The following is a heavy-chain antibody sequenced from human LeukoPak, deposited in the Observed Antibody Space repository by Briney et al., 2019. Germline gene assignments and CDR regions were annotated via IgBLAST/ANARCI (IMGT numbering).Heavy chain of an antibody. J-gene: IGHJ4*02. D-gene: IGHD6-19*01. CDR3: ARQREVPKWLDFDY. CDR2: IYYSGST. CDR1: GASINNSPYY. Sequence: PSETLSLTCTVSGASINNSPYYWAWIRQPPGKGLEWIGSIYYSGSTYYNPSLKSRVTISVDTSKNQFSLKLSSVTAADTAVYYCARQREVPKWLDFDYWGQGTLVTVSS. V-gene: IGHV4-39*01.